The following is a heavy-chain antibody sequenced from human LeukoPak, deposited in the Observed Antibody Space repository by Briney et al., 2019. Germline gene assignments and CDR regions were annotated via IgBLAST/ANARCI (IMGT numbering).Heavy chain of an antibody. Sequence: SVKVSCKASGGTFSSYAISWVRQAPGQGLEWMGRIIPILGIANYAQKFQGRVTITADKSTSTAYMELSSLRSEDTAVYYCARDPRFRDDFRSGYQPGMDVWGQGTTVTVSS. V-gene: IGHV1-69*04. J-gene: IGHJ6*02. D-gene: IGHD3-3*01. CDR1: GGTFSSYA. CDR2: IIPILGIA. CDR3: ARDPRFRDDFRSGYQPGMDV.